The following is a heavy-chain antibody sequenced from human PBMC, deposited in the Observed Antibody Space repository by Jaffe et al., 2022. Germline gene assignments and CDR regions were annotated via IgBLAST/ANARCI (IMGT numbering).Heavy chain of an antibody. V-gene: IGHV1-24*01. CDR2: FDPQDGGT. CDR1: GYTLFELS. J-gene: IGHJ4*02. CDR3: TTAVMIPALDY. Sequence: QVHLVQSGAEVKKPGASVKVSCKVSGYTLFELSMHWVRQAPGKGLEWMGNFDPQDGGTIYAQRFTGRVTMTEDPSTNTAYMELSSLVSADTAVYYCTTAVMIPALDYWGQGTLVTVSS. D-gene: IGHD2-21*01.